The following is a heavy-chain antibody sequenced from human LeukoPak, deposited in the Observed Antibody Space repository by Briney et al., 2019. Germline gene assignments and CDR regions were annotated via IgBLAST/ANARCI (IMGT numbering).Heavy chain of an antibody. CDR2: ISGSGSST. V-gene: IGHV3-23*01. Sequence: PGGSLRLSCAASGFTFRNYAMNWVRQAPGKGLEWVSGISGSGSSTYYGDSVMGRFTISRDNSKSTLSLEMNSLRAEDTAIYYCTKAKYTSGNWFGPWGQGTLVTVSS. CDR1: GFTFRNYA. D-gene: IGHD5-18*01. J-gene: IGHJ5*02. CDR3: TKAKYTSGNWFGP.